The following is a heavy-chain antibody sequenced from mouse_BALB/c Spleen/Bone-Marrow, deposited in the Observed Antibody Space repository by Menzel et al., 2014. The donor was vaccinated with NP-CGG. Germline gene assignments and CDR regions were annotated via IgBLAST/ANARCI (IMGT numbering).Heavy chain of an antibody. CDR1: GFTFSSYG. J-gene: IGHJ4*01. CDR3: ARVSYCAMDY. Sequence: EVQGVESGGGLVQPGGSLKLSCAASGFTFSSYGMSWVRQTPNKRLELVATINSNGGSTYYPDSVKGRFTISRDNAKNTLYLQMSSLKSEDTAMYYCARVSYCAMDYWGQGASVTVSS. V-gene: IGHV5-6-3*01. CDR2: INSNGGST.